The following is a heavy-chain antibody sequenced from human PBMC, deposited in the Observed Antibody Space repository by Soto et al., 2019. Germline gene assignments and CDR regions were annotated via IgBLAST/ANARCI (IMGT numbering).Heavy chain of an antibody. D-gene: IGHD2-15*01. CDR3: AKVEVVIATTYSRYDH. V-gene: IGHV3-23*01. Sequence: PGGSLRLSCAASGFNFHSYAMSWVRQAPGKGLEWVSVISNSGGDTYYADSVKGRFTISRDNSKKTLYLQMNSLRAEDTAMYYCAKVEVVIATTYSRYDHWGQGTLVTVSS. CDR1: GFNFHSYA. J-gene: IGHJ4*02. CDR2: ISNSGGDT.